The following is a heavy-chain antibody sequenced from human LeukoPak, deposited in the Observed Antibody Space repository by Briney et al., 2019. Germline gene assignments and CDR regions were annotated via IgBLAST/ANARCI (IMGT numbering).Heavy chain of an antibody. Sequence: SETLSLTCTVSGGSISSYYWSWIRQPPGKGLEWIGYTYYSGSTNYNPSLKSRVTISVDTSKNQFSLKLSSVTAADTAVYYCARSPMVRGVTHFDYWGQGTLVTVSS. CDR3: ARSPMVRGVTHFDY. J-gene: IGHJ4*02. CDR1: GGSISSYY. V-gene: IGHV4-59*01. D-gene: IGHD3-10*01. CDR2: TYYSGST.